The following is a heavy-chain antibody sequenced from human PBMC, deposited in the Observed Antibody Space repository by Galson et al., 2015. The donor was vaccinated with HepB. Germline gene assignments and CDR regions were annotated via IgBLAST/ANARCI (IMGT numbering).Heavy chain of an antibody. CDR2: ISYDGSSK. CDR1: GFTFSSYG. J-gene: IGHJ3*02. CDR3: AKETQNAFDI. V-gene: IGHV3-30*18. Sequence: SLRLSCAASGFTFSSYGMHWVRQAPGKGLEWVAVISYDGSSKYYADSVKGRFTISRDNSKNTLYLQMNSLRAEDTAVYYCAKETQNAFDIWGQGTMVTVSS.